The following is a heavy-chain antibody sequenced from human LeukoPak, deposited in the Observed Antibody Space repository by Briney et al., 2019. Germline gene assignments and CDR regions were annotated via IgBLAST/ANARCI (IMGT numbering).Heavy chain of an antibody. D-gene: IGHD6-13*01. CDR2: IIPIFGIA. CDR3: ARIIAAAGSDY. J-gene: IGHJ4*02. Sequence: SVKVSCKASGGTFSSYAISWARQAPGQGLEWMGRIIPIFGIANYAQKFQGRVTITADKSTGTAYMELSSLRSEDTAVYYCARIIAAAGSDYWGQGTLVTVSS. V-gene: IGHV1-69*04. CDR1: GGTFSSYA.